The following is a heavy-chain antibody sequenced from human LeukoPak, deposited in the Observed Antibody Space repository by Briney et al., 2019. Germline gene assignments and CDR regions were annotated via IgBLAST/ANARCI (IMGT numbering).Heavy chain of an antibody. CDR1: GYTFTSYD. Sequence: ASVKVSCKASGYTFTSYDINWVRQATGQGLEWMGWMNPNSGNTGYAQKFQGRVTMTRNTSISTAYMELSSLRSEDTAVYYCASPYGSGILNYYYGMDVWGQGTTVTDSS. V-gene: IGHV1-8*01. CDR3: ASPYGSGILNYYYGMDV. J-gene: IGHJ6*02. CDR2: MNPNSGNT. D-gene: IGHD3-10*01.